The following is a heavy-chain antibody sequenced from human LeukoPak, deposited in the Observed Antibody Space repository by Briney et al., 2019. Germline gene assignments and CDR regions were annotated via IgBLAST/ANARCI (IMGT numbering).Heavy chain of an antibody. V-gene: IGHV4-30-4*08. J-gene: IGHJ4*02. CDR1: GGSISSGDYY. CDR2: IYYSGST. D-gene: IGHD6-13*01. CDR3: ARGGMYTSSWYIFDY. Sequence: SQTLSLTCTVSGGSISSGDYYWSWIRQPPGKGLEWIGYIYYSGSTYYNPSLKSRVTISVDTSKNQFSLKLSSVTAADTAVYYCARGGMYTSSWYIFDYWGQGTLVTVSS.